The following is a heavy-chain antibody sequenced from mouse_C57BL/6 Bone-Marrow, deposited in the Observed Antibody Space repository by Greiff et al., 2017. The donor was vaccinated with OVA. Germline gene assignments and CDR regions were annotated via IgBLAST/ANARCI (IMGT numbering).Heavy chain of an antibody. Sequence: EVQLQQSGPELVKPGASVKISCKASGYTFTDYYMNWVKQSHGKSLEWIGDINPNNGGTSYNQKFKGKATLTVDKSSSTAYMELRSLTSEDSAVYYCARVYYGNYVAWFAYWGQGTLVTVSA. J-gene: IGHJ3*01. CDR1: GYTFTDYY. D-gene: IGHD2-1*01. V-gene: IGHV1-26*01. CDR2: INPNNGGT. CDR3: ARVYYGNYVAWFAY.